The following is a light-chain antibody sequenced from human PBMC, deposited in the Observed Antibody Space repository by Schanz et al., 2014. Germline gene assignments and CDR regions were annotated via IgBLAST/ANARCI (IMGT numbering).Light chain of an antibody. J-gene: IGLJ3*02. CDR3: SSYTGSVSWV. V-gene: IGLV1-47*01. Sequence: QSVLTQPPSASGTPGQRVTISCSGSSSNMEFNYVYWYQQVPGAAPKVLIYRTNQRPAGVPDRFSASKSGTSASLAISGLRSEDEADYYCSSYTGSVSWVFGGGTKLTVL. CDR2: RTN. CDR1: SSNMEFNY.